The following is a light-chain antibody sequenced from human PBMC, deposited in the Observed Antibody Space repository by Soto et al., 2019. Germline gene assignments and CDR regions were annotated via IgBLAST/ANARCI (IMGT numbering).Light chain of an antibody. CDR1: QSVSSNS. V-gene: IGKV3-20*01. CDR3: QQFGGSPPSWT. Sequence: ESVLTQSPGTLSLSPGERATLSCRASQSVSSNSLAWYQQKPGQAPRLLIYGASSRATGPPDRFSGSGSGTDFTLTISRLEPEDFAVYYWQQFGGSPPSWTFGQGTKVEI. J-gene: IGKJ1*01. CDR2: GAS.